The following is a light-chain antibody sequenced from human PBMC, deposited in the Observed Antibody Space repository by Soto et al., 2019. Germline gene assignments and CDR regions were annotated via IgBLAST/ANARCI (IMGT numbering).Light chain of an antibody. V-gene: IGKV3-20*01. CDR1: ESVSASY. CDR3: QQYGSAPPRT. Sequence: EIVLTQSPGTLSLSPGERATLSCRASESVSASYLAWYQHKPGQAPRLLIYGASNRATGIPDRFSGSGSGTDFTLTVSRLEPEDSAVYYCQQYGSAPPRTFGGGTKVEIK. J-gene: IGKJ4*01. CDR2: GAS.